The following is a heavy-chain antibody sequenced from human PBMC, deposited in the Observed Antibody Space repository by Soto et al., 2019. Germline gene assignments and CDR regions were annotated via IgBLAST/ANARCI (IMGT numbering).Heavy chain of an antibody. CDR2: ISSSSSYT. D-gene: IGHD1-26*01. CDR3: ARVGDSGSDAFDI. CDR1: GFTFSDYY. J-gene: IGHJ3*02. Sequence: QVQLVESGGGLVKPGGSLRLSCAASGFTFSDYYMSWIRQARGKGLEWVSYISSSSSYTNYADSVKGRFTISRDNAKNSLYLQMNCLRAEDTAVYYCARVGDSGSDAFDIWGQGTMVNVSS. V-gene: IGHV3-11*05.